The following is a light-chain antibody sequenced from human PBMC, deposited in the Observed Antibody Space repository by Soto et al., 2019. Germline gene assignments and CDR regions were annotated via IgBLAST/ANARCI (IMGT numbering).Light chain of an antibody. CDR3: QQYGSAPVS. J-gene: IGKJ1*01. V-gene: IGKV3-20*01. CDR1: QSIGNIY. Sequence: EIVLTQSPGTLSLSPGERATLSCRASQSIGNIYLAWYRQNPGQAPRPLIYTTSTRATGIPARFSGSGSGTDFTLTISRLEPEDFAVYYCQQYGSAPVSFGQGTKVEIK. CDR2: TTS.